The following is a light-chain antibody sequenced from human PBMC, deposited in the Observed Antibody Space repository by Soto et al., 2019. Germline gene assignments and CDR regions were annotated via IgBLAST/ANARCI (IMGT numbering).Light chain of an antibody. J-gene: IGKJ4*01. CDR2: GAS. CDR3: QQYSDWPLT. V-gene: IGKV3-15*01. CDR1: QTLYNN. Sequence: EIVMTQAPATLSVSRVERATLSCRASQTLYNNVAWYQQKLGQAPRLLRYGASARATDIPARFSGSGSGTEFTLTISGLQSEDFAIYYCQQYSDWPLTFGGGTKVEI.